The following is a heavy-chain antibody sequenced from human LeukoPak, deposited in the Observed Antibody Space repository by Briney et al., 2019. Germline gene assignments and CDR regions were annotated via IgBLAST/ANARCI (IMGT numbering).Heavy chain of an antibody. J-gene: IGHJ4*02. CDR2: ITLDGSEK. Sequence: GGSLRLSCAASGFPFSSYWMAWVRQAPGKGLEWVATITLDGSEKYYVDSVKGRFTISRDNAKNSLYLQVNNLTAEDTAIYYCARDSPRPKPATAPYYWGQGTLVTVSS. D-gene: IGHD2-21*02. CDR3: ARDSPRPKPATAPYY. V-gene: IGHV3-7*03. CDR1: GFPFSSYW.